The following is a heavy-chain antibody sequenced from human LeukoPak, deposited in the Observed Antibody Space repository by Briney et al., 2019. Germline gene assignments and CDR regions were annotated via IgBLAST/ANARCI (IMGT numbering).Heavy chain of an antibody. Sequence: SETLSLTCFVSGESVTNYLGAYFCWTWIRRAAGKGLEWIGQICNSGYNMCSPSLKSRVTISLDTSQNQFSLILTPVTAADTAVYYCARRGQTTAWSFDFWGQGILVTVSS. V-gene: IGHV4-61*10. D-gene: IGHD1-14*01. CDR2: ICNSGYN. CDR3: ARRGQTTAWSFDF. J-gene: IGHJ4*02. CDR1: GESVTNYLGAYFC.